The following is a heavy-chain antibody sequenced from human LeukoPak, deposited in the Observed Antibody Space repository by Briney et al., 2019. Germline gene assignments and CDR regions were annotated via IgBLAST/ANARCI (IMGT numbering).Heavy chain of an antibody. V-gene: IGHV4-59*01. CDR3: ARESFPDAFDI. CDR1: GGSISSYY. Sequence: SETLSLTCTVSGGSISSYYWSWIRQPPGKGLEWIGYIYYSGSTKYNPSLKSRVTISVDTSKNQFSLKLSSVTAADTAVYYCARESFPDAFDIWGQGTMVTVSS. CDR2: IYYSGST. J-gene: IGHJ3*02. D-gene: IGHD1-26*01.